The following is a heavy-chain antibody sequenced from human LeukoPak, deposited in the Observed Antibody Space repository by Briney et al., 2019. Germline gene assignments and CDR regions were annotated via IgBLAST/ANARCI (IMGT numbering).Heavy chain of an antibody. CDR3: AREPAVYYYDSSGKMAPNYYGMDV. D-gene: IGHD3-22*01. J-gene: IGHJ6*02. CDR2: IYYSGST. Sequence: SETLSLTCTVSGGSISSGGYYWSWIRQHPGKGLEWIGYIYYSGSTYYNPSLKSRVTISVDTSKNQFSLKLSSVTAADTAVYYCAREPAVYYYDSSGKMAPNYYGMDVWGQGTTVTVSS. CDR1: GGSISSGGYY. V-gene: IGHV4-31*03.